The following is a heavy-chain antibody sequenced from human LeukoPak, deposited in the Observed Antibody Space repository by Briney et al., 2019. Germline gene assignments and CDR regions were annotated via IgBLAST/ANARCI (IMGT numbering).Heavy chain of an antibody. CDR3: ARDDNYYDSSGYRIYYGMDV. D-gene: IGHD3-22*01. J-gene: IGHJ6*02. V-gene: IGHV4-59*01. CDR1: GGSISSYY. Sequence: SETLSLTCTVSGGSISSYYWSWIRQPPGKGLEWIGYIYYSGSTNYNPSLKSRVTISVDASKNQFSLKLSSVTAADTAVYYCARDDNYYDSSGYRIYYGMDVWGQGTTVTVSS. CDR2: IYYSGST.